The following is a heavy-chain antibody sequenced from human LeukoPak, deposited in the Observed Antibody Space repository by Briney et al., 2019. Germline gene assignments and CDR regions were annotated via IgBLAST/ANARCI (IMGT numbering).Heavy chain of an antibody. J-gene: IGHJ4*02. CDR1: GDSINSSNYY. CDR2: IYYGGST. CDR3: ARARIYYYDSSGYPHFDY. Sequence: SETLSLTCTVSGDSINSSNYYWGWIRQPPGKGLEWIGNIYYGGSTYYKPSLKSRVTISVDTSKNQFSLKLSSVTAADTAVYYCARARIYYYDSSGYPHFDYWGQGTLVTVSS. D-gene: IGHD3-22*01. V-gene: IGHV4-39*07.